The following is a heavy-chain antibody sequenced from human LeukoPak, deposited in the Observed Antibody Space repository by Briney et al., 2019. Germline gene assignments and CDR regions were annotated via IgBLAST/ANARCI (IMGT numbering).Heavy chain of an antibody. CDR1: GGTFSSYA. CDR2: IIPIFGIA. D-gene: IGHD1-14*01. J-gene: IGHJ5*02. V-gene: IGHV1-69*04. Sequence: SVKVSCKASGGTFSSYAISWVRQAPGQGLEWMGRIIPIFGIANYAQKFQGRVTITADKSTSTAYMELISLRSEDTAVYYCARDLEPWPEKNWFDPWGQGTLVTVSS. CDR3: ARDLEPWPEKNWFDP.